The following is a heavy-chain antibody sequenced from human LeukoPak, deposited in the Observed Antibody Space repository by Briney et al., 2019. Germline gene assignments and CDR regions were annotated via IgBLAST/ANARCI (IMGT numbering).Heavy chain of an antibody. V-gene: IGHV4-39*07. Sequence: PSETLSLTCTVSGVSISSSNSYWGWIRQPPGKGLEWIGSIYYSGNTYYNPSLKSRVTISADTSKNQFSLKLSSMSAADTAVYYCVRVVGSLHAQPAFDIWGQGTMVTVSS. CDR1: GVSISSSNSY. CDR2: IYYSGNT. CDR3: VRVVGSLHAQPAFDI. D-gene: IGHD3-10*01. J-gene: IGHJ3*02.